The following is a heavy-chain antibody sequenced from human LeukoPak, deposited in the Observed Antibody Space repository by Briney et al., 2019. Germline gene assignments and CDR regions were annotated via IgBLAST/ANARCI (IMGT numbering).Heavy chain of an antibody. CDR2: IYSGGST. CDR3: AKDSATGTTEAGVY. D-gene: IGHD1-1*01. V-gene: IGHV3-53*01. CDR1: GFTVSSNY. Sequence: GGSLRLSCAASGFTVSSNYMSWVRQAPGKGLEWVSVIYSGGSTYYADSVKGRFAISRDNSKNTLYLQMNSLRAEDTAVYYCAKDSATGTTEAGVYWGQGTLVTVSS. J-gene: IGHJ4*02.